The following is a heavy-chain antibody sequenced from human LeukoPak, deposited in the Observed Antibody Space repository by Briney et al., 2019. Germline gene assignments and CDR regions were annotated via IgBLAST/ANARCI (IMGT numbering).Heavy chain of an antibody. CDR2: ITGSGGTT. CDR1: GFTFSSYA. Sequence: GGSLRLSCAASGFTFSSYAMNWVRQAPGKELEWVSTITGSGGTTYYADSVKGRFTISRDNAKNSLYLQMNSLRAEDTAVYYCARLTSDGGVYDYWGQGTLVTVSS. V-gene: IGHV3-23*01. D-gene: IGHD4/OR15-4a*01. J-gene: IGHJ4*02. CDR3: ARLTSDGGVYDY.